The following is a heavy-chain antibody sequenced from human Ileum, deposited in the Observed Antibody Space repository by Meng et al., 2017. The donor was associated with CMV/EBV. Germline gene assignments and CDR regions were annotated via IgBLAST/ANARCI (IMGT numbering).Heavy chain of an antibody. Sequence: GGSLRPSCEASGVTFSSYGTHWVRQSPGKGLEWVAVIWYDGIKKYYADSVKGRFTISRDNSKNTLYLQMNSLRAEDTAVYYFAKDYGGYYIGAFDIWGQGTMVTVSS. CDR2: IWYDGIKK. J-gene: IGHJ3*02. D-gene: IGHD3-22*01. V-gene: IGHV3-33*06. CDR1: GVTFSSYG. CDR3: AKDYGGYYIGAFDI.